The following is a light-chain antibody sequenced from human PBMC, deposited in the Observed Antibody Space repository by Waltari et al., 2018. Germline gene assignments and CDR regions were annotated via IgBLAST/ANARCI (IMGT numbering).Light chain of an antibody. CDR2: DAS. J-gene: IGKJ3*01. V-gene: IGKV3-11*01. Sequence: EIVLIQSPATLSLSPGERATLSCRASQSVSSYLAWYQQKPGQAPRLLIYDASNRATGIPARFSGSGSGTDFTLTISSLEPEDFAVYYCQQRFTFGPGTKVDIK. CDR3: QQRFT. CDR1: QSVSSY.